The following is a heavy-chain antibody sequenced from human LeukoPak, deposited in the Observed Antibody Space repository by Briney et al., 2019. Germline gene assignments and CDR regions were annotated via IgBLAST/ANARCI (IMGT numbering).Heavy chain of an antibody. CDR2: MNPNSGNT. D-gene: IGHD3-3*01. V-gene: IGHV1-8*01. Sequence: SSVKVSCKASGYTFTSYDINWVRQATGQGLEWMGWMNPNSGNTGYAQKFQGRVTITTDESTSTAYMELSSLRSEDTAVYYCARDLTRDDFWSGYPEGLDYWGQGTLVTVSS. CDR1: GYTFTSYD. J-gene: IGHJ4*02. CDR3: ARDLTRDDFWSGYPEGLDY.